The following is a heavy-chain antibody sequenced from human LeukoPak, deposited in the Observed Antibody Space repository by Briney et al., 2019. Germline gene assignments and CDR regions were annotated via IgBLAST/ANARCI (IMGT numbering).Heavy chain of an antibody. D-gene: IGHD3-22*01. Sequence: SETLSLTCTVSGGSISSSSYYWGWIRQPPGKGLEGIGSIYYSGSTYYNPSLKSRVTISVDTSKNQFSLKLSSVTAADAAVYYCARGSLVVITGCFDYWGQGTLVTVSS. CDR1: GGSISSSSYY. CDR2: IYYSGST. V-gene: IGHV4-39*07. J-gene: IGHJ4*02. CDR3: ARGSLVVITGCFDY.